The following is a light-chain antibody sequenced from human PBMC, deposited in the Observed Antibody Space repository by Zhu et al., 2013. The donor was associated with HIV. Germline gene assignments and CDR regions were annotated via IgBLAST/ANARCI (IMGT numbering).Light chain of an antibody. CDR3: QQYNTFSCS. CDR2: KAS. J-gene: IGKJ2*04. Sequence: DIQMTQSPSTLSASVGDRVTITCRASQSISTWLAWYQQKPGKAPTVLIYKASSLESGVPSRFSGSGSGTEFTLTISSLQPDDFATYYCQQYNTFSCSFGQGTKLEIK. CDR1: QSISTW. V-gene: IGKV1-5*03.